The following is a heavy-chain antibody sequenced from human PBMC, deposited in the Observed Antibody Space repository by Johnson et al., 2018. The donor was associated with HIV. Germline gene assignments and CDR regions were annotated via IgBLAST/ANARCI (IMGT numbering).Heavy chain of an antibody. CDR2: IGTAGDT. V-gene: IGHV3-13*01. Sequence: VQLVESGGGLVQPGGSLRLSCAASGFTFSSYAMHWVRQATGKGLEWVSAIGTAGDTYYPGSVKGRFTISRENAKNSLYLQMNSLSAGDPAVYYCAREVGSWYSSSSGAFDIWGQGTMVTVSS. D-gene: IGHD6-6*01. J-gene: IGHJ3*02. CDR1: GFTFSSYA. CDR3: AREVGSWYSSSSGAFDI.